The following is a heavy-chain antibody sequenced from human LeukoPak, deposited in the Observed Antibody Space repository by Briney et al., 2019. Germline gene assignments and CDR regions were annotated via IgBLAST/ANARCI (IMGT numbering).Heavy chain of an antibody. Sequence: PSETLSLTCTVSGGFISSGSYYWTWIRQPPGKGLEWMGYIYYTGNANYNPSLESRVTISVDTSKSQFSLKLNSVTAADTAVYYCARDNLATLDSWGQGTLVTVSS. CDR1: GGFISSGSYY. D-gene: IGHD6-6*01. CDR2: IYYTGNA. V-gene: IGHV4-61*01. J-gene: IGHJ4*02. CDR3: ARDNLATLDS.